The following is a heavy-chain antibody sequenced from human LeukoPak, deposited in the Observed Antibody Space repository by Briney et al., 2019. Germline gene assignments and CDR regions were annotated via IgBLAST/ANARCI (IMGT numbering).Heavy chain of an antibody. D-gene: IGHD6-6*01. J-gene: IGHJ4*02. Sequence: GGSLRLSCAASGFIFSNYGMCWVRRAPGKGLEWVTFIENDGSNKYYADSVRGRFTISRDNSRNTLYMQMNSLRVEDTAVYYCAKDPARGQLGIFDYWGQGVLVTVSS. CDR3: AKDPARGQLGIFDY. CDR2: IENDGSNK. V-gene: IGHV3-30*02. CDR1: GFIFSNYG.